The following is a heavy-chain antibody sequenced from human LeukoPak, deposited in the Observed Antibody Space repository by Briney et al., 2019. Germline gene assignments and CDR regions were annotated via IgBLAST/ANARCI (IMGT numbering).Heavy chain of an antibody. CDR2: ISSSSSTI. CDR3: ARDSPRGYVVYYYYGMDV. CDR1: GFTFSSYS. V-gene: IGHV3-48*02. J-gene: IGHJ6*02. D-gene: IGHD6-25*01. Sequence: GGSLRLSCAASGFTFSSYSMNWVRQAPGKGLEWVSYISSSSSTIYYADSVKGRFTISRDNAKNSLYLQMNSLRDEDTAVYYCARDSPRGYVVYYYYGMDVWGQGTTVTVSS.